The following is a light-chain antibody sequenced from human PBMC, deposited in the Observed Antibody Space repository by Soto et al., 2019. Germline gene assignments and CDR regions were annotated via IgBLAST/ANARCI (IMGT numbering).Light chain of an antibody. CDR2: RAS. CDR1: QSVSTN. J-gene: IGKJ1*01. V-gene: IGKV3-15*01. Sequence: DIVVLDSPATLSVSPGGRATLSCRASQSVSTNLAWYQQRPGQAPRLLIYRASTRAAGVPARFSGSGSGTEFTLTISGLQSEDFAVYYCQQYNNWPPTFGQGTKVDIK. CDR3: QQYNNWPPT.